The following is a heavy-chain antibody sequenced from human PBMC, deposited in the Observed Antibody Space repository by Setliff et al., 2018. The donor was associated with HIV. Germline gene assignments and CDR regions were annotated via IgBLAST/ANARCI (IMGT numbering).Heavy chain of an antibody. CDR3: ARSIYGSGTYPLDV. V-gene: IGHV4-38-2*01. CDR1: GYSISTAYY. J-gene: IGHJ4*02. CDR2: IYYTGST. Sequence: SETLSLTCAVSGYSISTAYYWAWIRQPAGKGLEWLGRIYYTGSTEYNPSLKSRLTMSMDTSKDQFSLRLVSLTTADTAVYCCARSIYGSGTYPLDVWGPGTLVTVSS. D-gene: IGHD3-10*01.